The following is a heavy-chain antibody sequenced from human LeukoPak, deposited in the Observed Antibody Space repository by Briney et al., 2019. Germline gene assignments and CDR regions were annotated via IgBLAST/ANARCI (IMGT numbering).Heavy chain of an antibody. V-gene: IGHV3-30*02. CDR2: IRYDGSNK. J-gene: IGHJ4*02. CDR3: AKDPYSYGLGFDY. D-gene: IGHD5-18*01. Sequence: GGSLRLSCAASGFTFSSYGMHWVRQAPGKGLEWVAFIRYDGSNKYYADSVKGRFTISRDNSKNTLYLQMNSLRAEDTAVYYCAKDPYSYGLGFDYWGQGTLVTVSS. CDR1: GFTFSSYG.